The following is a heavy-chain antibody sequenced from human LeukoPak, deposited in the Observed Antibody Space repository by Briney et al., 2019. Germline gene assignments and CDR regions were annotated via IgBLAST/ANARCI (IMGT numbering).Heavy chain of an antibody. CDR1: GYTFTSYD. Sequence: ASVKDSCKASGYTFTSYDINWVRQATGQGLEWMGWMNPNSGSTGYAQKFQGRVTITRNTSISTAYMELSGLRSEDTAVYYCARGRSTGYPYYFEYWGQGTLVTVSS. D-gene: IGHD5-12*01. J-gene: IGHJ4*02. CDR3: ARGRSTGYPYYFEY. CDR2: MNPNSGST. V-gene: IGHV1-8*03.